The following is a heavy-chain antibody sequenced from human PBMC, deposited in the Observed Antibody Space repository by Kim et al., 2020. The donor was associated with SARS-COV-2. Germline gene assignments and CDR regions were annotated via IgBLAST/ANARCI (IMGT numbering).Heavy chain of an antibody. CDR3: ARSIAAAGPFDY. V-gene: IGHV4-31*03. D-gene: IGHD6-13*01. CDR1: GGSISSGGYY. Sequence: SETLSLTCTVSGGSISSGGYYWSWIRQHPGKGLEWIGYIYYSGSTYYNPSLKSRVTISVDTSKNQFSLKLSSVTAADTAVYYCARSIAAAGPFDYWGQGTLVTVSS. CDR2: IYYSGST. J-gene: IGHJ4*02.